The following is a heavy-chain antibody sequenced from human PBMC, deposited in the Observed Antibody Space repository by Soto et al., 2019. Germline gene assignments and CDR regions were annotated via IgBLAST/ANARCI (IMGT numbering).Heavy chain of an antibody. J-gene: IGHJ4*02. D-gene: IGHD5-18*01. V-gene: IGHV4-4*07. CDR2: IYTSGST. Sequence: SETLSLTCSVSGTSVSNYYWSWIRQPAGKGLEHIGRIYTSGSTSYNPSLKSRVTMSMDTSQTQIYLNLTSVTAADTAVYYCARGGIQLSYAFDYWGPGILVTVSS. CDR3: ARGGIQLSYAFDY. CDR1: GTSVSNYY.